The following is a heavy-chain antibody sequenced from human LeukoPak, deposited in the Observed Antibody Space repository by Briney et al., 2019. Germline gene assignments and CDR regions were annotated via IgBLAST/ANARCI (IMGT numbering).Heavy chain of an antibody. Sequence: ASVKVSCKASGYTFTSYDINWVRQATGQGLEWMGWMNPNRGNTGYAQKFKGRVTMTRNSSISTAYMELSSLGSEDTAVYCCGRGVIAARRRRRRSGFDYWGQGTLVTVSS. CDR2: MNPNRGNT. J-gene: IGHJ4*02. CDR1: GYTFTSYD. CDR3: GRGVIAARRRRRRSGFDY. D-gene: IGHD6-6*01. V-gene: IGHV1-8*01.